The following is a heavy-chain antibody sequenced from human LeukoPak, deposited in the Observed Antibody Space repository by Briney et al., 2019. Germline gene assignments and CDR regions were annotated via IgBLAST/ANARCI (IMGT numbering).Heavy chain of an antibody. CDR3: ARSRSASTSGWYDYFDY. J-gene: IGHJ4*02. Sequence: GRSLRLSCAASGLTFSSSAMQWVRQAPGKGLEWVAVISYDGSKKYYADSVKGRFTISRDDSKNALYLQMNSLRGEDTAVYYCARSRSASTSGWYDYFDYWSRGTLVTVSS. V-gene: IGHV3-30*04. D-gene: IGHD6-19*01. CDR1: GLTFSSSA. CDR2: ISYDGSKK.